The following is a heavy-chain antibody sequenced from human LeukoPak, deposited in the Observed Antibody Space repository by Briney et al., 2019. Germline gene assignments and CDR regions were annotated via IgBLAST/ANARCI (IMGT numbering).Heavy chain of an antibody. D-gene: IGHD5-12*01. V-gene: IGHV3-53*01. J-gene: IGHJ4*02. CDR2: IYSGGST. Sequence: GGSLRLSCAASGFTVSSNYRSWVRQAPGKGLEWVSVIYSGGSTYYADSVKGRFTISRDNSKNTLYLQMNSLRAEDTAVYYCARGGSGYDSPPFDYWGQGTLVTVSS. CDR1: GFTVSSNY. CDR3: ARGGSGYDSPPFDY.